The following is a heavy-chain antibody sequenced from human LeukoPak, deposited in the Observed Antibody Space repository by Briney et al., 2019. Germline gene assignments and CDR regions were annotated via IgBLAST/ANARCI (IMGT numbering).Heavy chain of an antibody. CDR3: AREAGGITFGGVIVGPTRMDV. V-gene: IGHV3-30*02. J-gene: IGHJ6*03. CDR2: IRYDGSNK. D-gene: IGHD3-16*02. CDR1: GFTFSSYG. Sequence: GGSLRLSCAASGFTFSSYGMHWVRQAPGKGLEWVAFIRYDGSNKYYADSVKGRFTISRDNSKNTLYLQMNSLRAEDTAVYYCAREAGGITFGGVIVGPTRMDVWGKGTTVTVSS.